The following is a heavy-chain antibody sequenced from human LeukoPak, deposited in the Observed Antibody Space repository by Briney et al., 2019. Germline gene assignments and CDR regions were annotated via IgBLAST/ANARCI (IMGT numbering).Heavy chain of an antibody. D-gene: IGHD3-22*01. CDR1: GYTFTGYY. J-gene: IGHJ4*02. CDR2: IIPNSGGT. CDR3: ARAWLIKKRYDSSGYLAY. V-gene: IGHV1-2*02. Sequence: ASVKVSCKASGYTFTGYYMHWVRQAPGQGLEWMGWIIPNSGGTNYAQKFQGRVTMTRDTSISTAYMELSRLRSDDTAVYYCARAWLIKKRYDSSGYLAYWGQGTLVTVSS.